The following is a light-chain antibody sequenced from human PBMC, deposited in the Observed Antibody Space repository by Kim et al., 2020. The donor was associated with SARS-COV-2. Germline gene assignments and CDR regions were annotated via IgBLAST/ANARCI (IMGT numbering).Light chain of an antibody. Sequence: ASVKPTCTLSSGPTRYAIAWHQQQPQKGPRYLMKLISDGSHNKGDGIPDRFSGSSSGAERYLTISSLQSEDEADYYCQTWGTGIVVFGGGTQLTVL. V-gene: IGLV4-69*01. CDR2: LISDGSH. CDR3: QTWGTGIVV. J-gene: IGLJ2*01. CDR1: SGPTRYA.